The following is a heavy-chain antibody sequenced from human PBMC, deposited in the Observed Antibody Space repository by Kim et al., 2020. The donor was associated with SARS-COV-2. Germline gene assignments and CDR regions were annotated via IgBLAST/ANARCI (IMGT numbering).Heavy chain of an antibody. J-gene: IGHJ4*02. Sequence: GGSLRLSCAASGFTFSSYDMHWVRQAPGKGLEWVALISYDGSNKYYADSVKGRFTISRDNSKNTLYLQMNSLRAEDTAVYYCAKDKRDSGSGTYLLLFDHWGQGALVTVSS. CDR1: GFTFSSYD. D-gene: IGHD3-10*01. CDR2: ISYDGSNK. V-gene: IGHV3-30*18. CDR3: AKDKRDSGSGTYLLLFDH.